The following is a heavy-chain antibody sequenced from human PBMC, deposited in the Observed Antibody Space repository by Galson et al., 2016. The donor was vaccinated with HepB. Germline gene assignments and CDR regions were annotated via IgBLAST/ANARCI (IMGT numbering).Heavy chain of an antibody. V-gene: IGHV3-23*01. CDR1: GFAFSIHD. J-gene: IGHJ4*02. CDR3: VKDPNWESGC. D-gene: IGHD7-27*01. CDR2: INYRGEST. Sequence: SLRLSCAASGFAFSIHDMNWVRQAPGKGLEYVSNINYRGESTSYADSVKGRFTISRDNSKNLLYLQMNSLRAEDTGVYYCVKDPNWESGCWGRGTLVTVSS.